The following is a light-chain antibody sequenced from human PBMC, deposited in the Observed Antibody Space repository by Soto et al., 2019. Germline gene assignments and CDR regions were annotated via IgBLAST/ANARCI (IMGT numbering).Light chain of an antibody. CDR3: SSYTSSSTL. J-gene: IGLJ1*01. V-gene: IGLV2-14*01. Sequence: QSVLTQPAAVSGPPGQSTTISCTGTSSDVGGYNYVSWYQQHPGNAPKLMIYAVTDRPSGVSSRFSGSKSGNTASLTISGLQAEDEADYYCSSYTSSSTLFGTGTKVTVL. CDR2: AVT. CDR1: SSDVGGYNY.